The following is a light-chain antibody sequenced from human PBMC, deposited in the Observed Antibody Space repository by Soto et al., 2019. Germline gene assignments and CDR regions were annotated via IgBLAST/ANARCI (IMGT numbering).Light chain of an antibody. Sequence: QSVLTQPASVSGSPGQSITISCTGTSSDVGGYNFVSWYQQHPGKAPKLMIYEVTDRPSGVSNRFSGSKSGSTASLTISGLQAEDEADYYCSSYTRRNTLAFGGGTKLNVL. CDR1: SSDVGGYNF. CDR2: EVT. J-gene: IGLJ2*01. V-gene: IGLV2-14*01. CDR3: SSYTRRNTLA.